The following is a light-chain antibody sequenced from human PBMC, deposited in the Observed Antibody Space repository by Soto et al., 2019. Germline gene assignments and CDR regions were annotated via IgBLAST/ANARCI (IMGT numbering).Light chain of an antibody. CDR2: DDN. CDR3: GSWDSSLSAQV. V-gene: IGLV1-51*01. J-gene: IGLJ1*01. Sequence: QSVLTQPPSVSAAPGQKVTISCSGSSSNIGGNSVSWYQQLPGTAPKLLIYDDNKRPSGIPDRFSGSKSGTSATLGITGFQTGDEADYYFGSWDSSLSAQVFGTGTKATVL. CDR1: SSNIGGNS.